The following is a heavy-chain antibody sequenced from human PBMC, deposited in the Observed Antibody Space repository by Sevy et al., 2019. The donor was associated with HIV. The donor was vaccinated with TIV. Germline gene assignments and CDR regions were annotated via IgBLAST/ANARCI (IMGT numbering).Heavy chain of an antibody. V-gene: IGHV4-59*01. CDR1: GGSISSNY. J-gene: IGHJ4*02. CDR2: IYSSGSS. Sequence: SETLSLTCTVSGGSISSNYWSWIRQPPGKGLEWIGYIYSSGSSYNPSLKSRVSISMHTSKNKFSLKLISVTAADTAVYYCARSSGYSYGDFDYWGQGTLVTVSS. CDR3: ARSSGYSYGDFDY. D-gene: IGHD5-18*01.